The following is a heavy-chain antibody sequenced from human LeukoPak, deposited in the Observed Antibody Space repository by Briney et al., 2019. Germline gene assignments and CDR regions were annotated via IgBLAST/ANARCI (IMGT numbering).Heavy chain of an antibody. D-gene: IGHD3-16*01. J-gene: IGHJ4*02. Sequence: ASVKVSCKASGYTFTDYYIHWVRQAPGQGLEWMGSINPNSGGTIYAQKFQGRVTMTRDTAVSTAYMELSRLTSDDTAVYFCTSFAGGTYFDYWGQGTLVTVSS. CDR3: TSFAGGTYFDY. V-gene: IGHV1-2*02. CDR1: GYTFTDYY. CDR2: INPNSGGT.